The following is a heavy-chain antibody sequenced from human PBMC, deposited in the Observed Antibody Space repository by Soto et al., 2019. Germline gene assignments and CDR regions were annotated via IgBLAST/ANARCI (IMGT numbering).Heavy chain of an antibody. Sequence: QMQLVESGGGVVQPGESLRLSCAASGFTFNYYPMHWVRQTPGKGLEWVAVISFDGSNKYYADSVKGRFTISRDNSKNMWYLQMNSLRAEDAAVYYCARLRGALVAVLYIYPLDGREAMSDVDVWGQGTTVSVSS. D-gene: IGHD6-19*01. J-gene: IGHJ6*02. V-gene: IGHV3-30-3*01. CDR1: GFTFNYYP. CDR3: ARLRGALVAVLYIYPLDGREAMSDVDV. CDR2: ISFDGSNK.